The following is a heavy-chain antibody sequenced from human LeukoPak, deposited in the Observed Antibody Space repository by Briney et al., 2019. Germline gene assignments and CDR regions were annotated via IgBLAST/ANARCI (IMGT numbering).Heavy chain of an antibody. CDR1: GGTFSSYA. CDR2: IIPILGIA. CDR3: ARSARGDIVTGYWHNDNWFDR. Sequence: SVKVSCKASGGTFSSYAISWVRQAPGQGLEWMGRIIPILGIANYAQKFQGRVTITADKSTSTAYMELGSLGSEDTAVYYCARSARGDIVTGYWHNDNWFDRWGQGTLVTVSS. D-gene: IGHD3-9*01. V-gene: IGHV1-69*04. J-gene: IGHJ5*02.